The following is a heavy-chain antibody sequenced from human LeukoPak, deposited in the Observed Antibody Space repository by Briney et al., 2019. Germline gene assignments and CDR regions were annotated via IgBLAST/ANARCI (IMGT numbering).Heavy chain of an antibody. CDR1: GYAFTDYY. Sequence: ASVKVSCKXSGYAFTDYYIHWVRQAPGQGLEWMGWIHPNNAGTIYAQKFQGRVTLTRETSISTAYMELSRLRSDDTAVYYCATCSGNSCYSPDYWGQGTLVAVSS. J-gene: IGHJ4*02. CDR3: ATCSGNSCYSPDY. V-gene: IGHV1-2*02. CDR2: IHPNNAGT. D-gene: IGHD2-15*01.